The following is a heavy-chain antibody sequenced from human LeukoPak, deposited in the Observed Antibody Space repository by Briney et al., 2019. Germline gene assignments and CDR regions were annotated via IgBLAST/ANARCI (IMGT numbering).Heavy chain of an antibody. Sequence: PSQTLSLTCTVSGGSISSGSYYWSWIRQPAGKGLEWIGRIYTSGSTNYNPSLKSRVTISVDTSKDKFSLSLSSVTAPDTAVNYCARVYSGSCYFGSDPGAREPRVTVPS. CDR3: ARVYSGSCYFGSDP. D-gene: IGHD6-13*01. CDR2: IYTSGST. CDR1: GGSISSGSYY. J-gene: IGHJ5*02. V-gene: IGHV4-61*02.